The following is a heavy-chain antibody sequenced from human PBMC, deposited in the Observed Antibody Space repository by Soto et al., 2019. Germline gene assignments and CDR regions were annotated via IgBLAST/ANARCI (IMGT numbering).Heavy chain of an antibody. CDR2: MNPNSGNT. V-gene: IGHV1-8*01. Sequence: ASVKVSCKASGYTFTSYDINWVRQATGQGLEWMGWMNPNSGNTGYAQKFQGRVTMTRNNSISTAYMELSSLRSEDTAVYYCARESGSSGWYGYDYWGQGTLVTVSS. CDR1: GYTFTSYD. CDR3: ARESGSSGWYGYDY. J-gene: IGHJ4*02. D-gene: IGHD6-19*01.